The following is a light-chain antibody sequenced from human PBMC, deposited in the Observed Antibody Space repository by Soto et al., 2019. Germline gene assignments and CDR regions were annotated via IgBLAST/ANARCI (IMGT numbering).Light chain of an antibody. Sequence: QSVLTQPPSASGTPGLRVTISCSGSSSNIGSNAVNWYQQFPGTAPKLLIYTDNQRPSGVPDRFSGSKSGTSASLAISGLQSEDEADYFCAAWDGSLNAYVFGTGTKLTVL. CDR2: TDN. J-gene: IGLJ1*01. CDR1: SSNIGSNA. CDR3: AAWDGSLNAYV. V-gene: IGLV1-44*01.